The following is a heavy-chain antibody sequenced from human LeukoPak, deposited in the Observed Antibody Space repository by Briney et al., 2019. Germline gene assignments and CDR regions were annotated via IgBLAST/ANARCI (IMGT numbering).Heavy chain of an antibody. V-gene: IGHV3-21*01. CDR3: ARDNTPRRPGPSMVRGVTKGPYYYYMDV. J-gene: IGHJ6*03. CDR1: GFTFSSYS. D-gene: IGHD3-10*01. CDR2: ISSSSSYI. Sequence: SGGSLRLSCAASGFTFSSYSMNWVRRAPGKGLEWVSSISSSSSYIYYADSVKGRFTISRDNAKNSLYLQMNSLRAEDTAVYYCARDNTPRRPGPSMVRGVTKGPYYYYMDVWGKGTTVTVSS.